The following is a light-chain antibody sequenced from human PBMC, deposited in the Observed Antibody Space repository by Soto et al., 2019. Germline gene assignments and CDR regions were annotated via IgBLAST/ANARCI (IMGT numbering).Light chain of an antibody. CDR3: SSYTGSSTDVV. V-gene: IGLV2-14*03. CDR1: SSDVGGYNY. J-gene: IGLJ2*01. Sequence: QSALTQPASVSGSPGQSITITCTGTSSDVGGYNYVYWYQQHPGKAPKLMIYDVSNRPSGVSNRFSCSKSGNTASLTISGLQAEDEADYYCSSYTGSSTDVVFGGGTKLTVL. CDR2: DVS.